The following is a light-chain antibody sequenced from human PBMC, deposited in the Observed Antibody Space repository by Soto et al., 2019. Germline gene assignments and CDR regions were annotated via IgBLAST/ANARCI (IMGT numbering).Light chain of an antibody. CDR2: DVT. J-gene: IGLJ2*01. CDR3: CSYAGSYTVV. Sequence: QSALTQPRSVSGSPGQSVTISCTGTSSDVGGYNYVSWYQQHPGKVPKLIIYDVTKRPSGVPDRFSASKSGNTASLTISGLQAGDEADCYCCSYAGSYTVVFGGGTKLTVL. CDR1: SSDVGGYNY. V-gene: IGLV2-11*01.